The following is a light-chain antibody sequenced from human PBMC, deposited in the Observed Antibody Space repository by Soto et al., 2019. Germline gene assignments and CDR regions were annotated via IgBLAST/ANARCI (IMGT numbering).Light chain of an antibody. V-gene: IGKV3-20*01. Sequence: EIVLTQSPGTLSLSPGERATLSCRASQSVRSNYLAWYQQKPGQAPRLLIYNSSTRATGIPDRFSGSGSGTDFTLTISRLEPEDFALYYCQQYRDLPRTFGQGTKVDI. CDR3: QQYRDLPRT. J-gene: IGKJ1*01. CDR1: QSVRSNY. CDR2: NSS.